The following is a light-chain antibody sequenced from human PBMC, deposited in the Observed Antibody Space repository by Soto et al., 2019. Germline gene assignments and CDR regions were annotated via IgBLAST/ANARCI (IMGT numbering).Light chain of an antibody. CDR2: GAS. CDR1: QPISDY. V-gene: IGKV3-15*01. Sequence: MTQSPSSLSASVGDRVTITCRTSQPISDYLNWYQQKPGQAPRLLIYGASSRATGIPARFSGSGSGTEFTLTISSLQSEDFAVYYCQQYNNWPPLTFGGGTKVDIK. J-gene: IGKJ4*01. CDR3: QQYNNWPPLT.